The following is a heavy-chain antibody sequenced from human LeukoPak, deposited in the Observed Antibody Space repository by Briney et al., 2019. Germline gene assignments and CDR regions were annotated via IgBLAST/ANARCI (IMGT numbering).Heavy chain of an antibody. J-gene: IGHJ5*02. CDR2: IYVDGRTT. V-gene: IGHV3-74*01. CDR1: GFTVSLYY. CDR3: IRDFRSADL. Sequence: GGSLRLSCAASGFTVSLYYMTWVRQAPGKGLVWVSRIYVDGRTTNYADSVKGRFTISRDNAKNTVYLEMNSLSVEDTATYYCIRDFRSADLWGQGTLVTVTS.